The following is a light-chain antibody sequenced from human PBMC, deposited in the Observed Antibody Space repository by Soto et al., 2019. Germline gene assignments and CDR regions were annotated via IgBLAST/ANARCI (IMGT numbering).Light chain of an antibody. V-gene: IGKV1-39*01. J-gene: IGKJ2*01. CDR3: QQSSDVPYT. Sequence: DVQMTQSPSSLFASIGDRVTLTCRSSRDISQYLNWYQQRPGKAPTVLIYAASVLQDGVPSRFSGAGSGTDFSLTISSLQREDSATYFCQQSSDVPYTFGRGTKL. CDR2: AAS. CDR1: RDISQY.